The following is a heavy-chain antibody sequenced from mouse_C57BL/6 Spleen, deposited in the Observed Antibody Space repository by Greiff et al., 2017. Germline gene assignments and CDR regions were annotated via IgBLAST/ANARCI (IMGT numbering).Heavy chain of an antibody. Sequence: EVKVVESEGGLVQPGSSMKLSCTASEFTFSDYYMAWVRQVPEKGLEWVANINYDGSSTYYLDSLKSRFIISRDNAKNILYLQMSSLKSEDTATYYCARDSYSNYGGYAMDYWGQGTSVTVSS. V-gene: IGHV5-16*01. J-gene: IGHJ4*01. CDR2: INYDGSST. CDR3: ARDSYSNYGGYAMDY. D-gene: IGHD2-5*01. CDR1: EFTFSDYY.